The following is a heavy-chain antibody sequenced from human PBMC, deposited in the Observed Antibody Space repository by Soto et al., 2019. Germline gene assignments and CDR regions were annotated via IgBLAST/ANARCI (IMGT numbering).Heavy chain of an antibody. V-gene: IGHV4-30-2*01. D-gene: IGHD7-27*01. CDR3: APEWDWGHPFDI. J-gene: IGHJ3*02. CDR1: GGSISSGGYS. Sequence: SETLSLTCAVSGGSISSGGYSWSWIRPPTGKGLEWIGYIYHSGSTYYNPSLKSRVTISVDTSKKTFSVKVRSVSAAETAVYYCAPEWDWGHPFDIWGQGRMVTVSS. CDR2: IYHSGST.